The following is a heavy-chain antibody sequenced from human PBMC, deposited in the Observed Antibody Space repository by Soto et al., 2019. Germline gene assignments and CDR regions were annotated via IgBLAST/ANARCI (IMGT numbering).Heavy chain of an antibody. D-gene: IGHD4-4*01. Sequence: PGESLKISCKGSGFTFTTYWIGWVRQMPGKGLEWMGIIYSGDSETRYSPSFQGRVTISVDKSMNSAYLQWDSLKASDTAIYYCERHKGLRRNSVHFDYWGQGTQVTVSS. CDR2: IYSGDSET. CDR1: GFTFTTYW. V-gene: IGHV5-51*01. CDR3: ERHKGLRRNSVHFDY. J-gene: IGHJ4*02.